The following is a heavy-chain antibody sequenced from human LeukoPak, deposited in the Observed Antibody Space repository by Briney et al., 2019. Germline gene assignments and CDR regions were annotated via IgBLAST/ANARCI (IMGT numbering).Heavy chain of an antibody. Sequence: ASVKVSCKXSGYTFTGYDISWVRQATRQGLEWMGWMNPNSDNTGYAQKFQGRLTITRNTSISTAYMELSSLRSEDTAVYFCARRSGWASFDYWGQGTLVTVSP. CDR2: MNPNSDNT. CDR3: ARRSGWASFDY. V-gene: IGHV1-8*03. CDR1: GYTFTGYD. J-gene: IGHJ4*02. D-gene: IGHD6-19*01.